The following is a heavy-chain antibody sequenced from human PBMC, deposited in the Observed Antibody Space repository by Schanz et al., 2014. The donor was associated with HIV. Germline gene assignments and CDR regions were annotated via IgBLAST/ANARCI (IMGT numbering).Heavy chain of an antibody. CDR2: IWYDGSNK. CDR3: AVTFIVVGSLATNGMDV. D-gene: IGHD3-22*01. J-gene: IGHJ6*01. CDR1: GFSFSTYG. Sequence: QVQLVESGGGLIQPGGSLRLSCAASGFSFSTYGMHWVRQAPGKGLEWVAVIWYDGSNKYYAESVKGRFTISRDNSKNTLYVQVNSLRAEDTAVYYCAVTFIVVGSLATNGMDVWGQGTTVTVSS. V-gene: IGHV3-33*01.